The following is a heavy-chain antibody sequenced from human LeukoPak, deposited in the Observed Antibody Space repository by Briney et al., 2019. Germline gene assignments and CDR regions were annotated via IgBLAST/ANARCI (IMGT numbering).Heavy chain of an antibody. CDR1: GGSISSSSYY. J-gene: IGHJ4*02. V-gene: IGHV4-39*07. CDR3: ARDYYDRSDYHRGYYFDY. Sequence: SETLSLTCTVSGGSISSSSYYWAWIRQPPGKGLEWIGDIYYSGITYYNASLKSRVTMSVDTSKNQFSLKVSSVTVADAAVYYCARDYYDRSDYHRGYYFDYWGQGTLVTVSS. D-gene: IGHD3-22*01. CDR2: IYYSGIT.